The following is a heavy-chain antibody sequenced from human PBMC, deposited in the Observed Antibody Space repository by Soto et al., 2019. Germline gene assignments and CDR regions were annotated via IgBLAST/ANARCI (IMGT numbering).Heavy chain of an antibody. D-gene: IGHD2-15*01. CDR2: ISFDGTTE. CDR1: EFTFSSYA. V-gene: IGHV3-30*03. CDR3: ARPIPRWSYHYGMDV. J-gene: IGHJ6*02. Sequence: QLVESGGRGVQPGRSLRLSCEASEFTFSSYAMHWVRQAPGRGLEWVALISFDGTTEYYADSVKGRFIISRDNSRSMVCLQMDSLRPDDTAIYYCARPIPRWSYHYGMDVWGQGTTVTVSS.